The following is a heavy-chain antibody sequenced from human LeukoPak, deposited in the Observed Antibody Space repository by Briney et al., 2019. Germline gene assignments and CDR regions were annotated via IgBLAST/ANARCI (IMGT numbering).Heavy chain of an antibody. CDR3: ARGGSSVNHLGYPFEY. Sequence: PGGSLRLSCAASGFIFTDYYMTWIRQAPGKGLEWVSYISSDSRYTNYGDSVKGRFSISRDNARKSFYLQMNSLRPEDTAVYYCARGGSSVNHLGYPFEYGGQGILVSVSS. CDR2: ISSDSRYT. J-gene: IGHJ4*02. D-gene: IGHD3-16*01. CDR1: GFIFTDYY. V-gene: IGHV3-11*05.